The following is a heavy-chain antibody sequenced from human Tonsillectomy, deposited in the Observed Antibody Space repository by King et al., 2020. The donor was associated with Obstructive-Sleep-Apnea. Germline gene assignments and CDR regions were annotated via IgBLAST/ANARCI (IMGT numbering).Heavy chain of an antibody. Sequence: VQLVESGGVVVQPGGSLRLSCAASGFTVDDYTLHWVRQSPGKGLDWVALISWDDGSPHYVDSVKGRFTISRDSSKNSLYLQMNSLRTEDSALYYCAKDTFKCTSSSCYIDYWGQGTLVTVSS. CDR1: GFTVDDYT. D-gene: IGHD2-2*02. J-gene: IGHJ4*02. V-gene: IGHV3-43*01. CDR2: ISWDDGSP. CDR3: AKDTFKCTSSSCYIDY.